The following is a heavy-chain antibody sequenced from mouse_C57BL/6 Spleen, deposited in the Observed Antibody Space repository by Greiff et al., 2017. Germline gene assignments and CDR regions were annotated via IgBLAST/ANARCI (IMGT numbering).Heavy chain of an antibody. J-gene: IGHJ1*03. V-gene: IGHV1-78*01. Sequence: QVQLQQSDAELVKPGASVKISCKASGYTFTDHTIHWMKQRPEQGLEWIGYIYPRDGSTKYNEKFKGKATLTADKSSSTAYMQLNSLTSEDSAVYFCAREFSHFCSRSYVDVWGTGTTVTVSS. CDR3: AREFSHFCSRSYVDV. CDR1: GYTFTDHT. D-gene: IGHD6-1*01. CDR2: IYPRDGST.